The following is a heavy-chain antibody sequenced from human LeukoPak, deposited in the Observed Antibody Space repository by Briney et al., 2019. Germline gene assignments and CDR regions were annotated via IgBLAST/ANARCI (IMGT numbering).Heavy chain of an antibody. V-gene: IGHV1-8*01. CDR3: ARVQFEDSGSYYSP. CDR2: MNPNSGNT. CDR1: GYTFTSYD. J-gene: IGHJ5*02. Sequence: ASVKVSCKASGYTFTSYDINWVRQATGQGLEWMGWMNPNSGNTGYAQKFQGRVTMTRNTSISTAYMELSSLRSEDTTVYYCARVQFEDSGSYYSPWGQGTLVTVSS. D-gene: IGHD1-26*01.